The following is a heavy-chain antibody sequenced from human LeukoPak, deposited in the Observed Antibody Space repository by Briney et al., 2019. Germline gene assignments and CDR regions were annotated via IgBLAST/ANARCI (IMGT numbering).Heavy chain of an antibody. CDR1: GYSFRSYW. CDR2: IYPGDADN. CDR3: ARQAGAAAGEFDY. V-gene: IGHV5-51*01. Sequence: GESLKISCKASGYSFRSYWIGWVRQVPGKGLEWMGSIYPGDADNRYSPSFQGQVTISADKPITTAYLQWSSLKASDTAMYYCARQAGAAAGEFDYWGQGNLVTVSS. D-gene: IGHD6-13*01. J-gene: IGHJ4*02.